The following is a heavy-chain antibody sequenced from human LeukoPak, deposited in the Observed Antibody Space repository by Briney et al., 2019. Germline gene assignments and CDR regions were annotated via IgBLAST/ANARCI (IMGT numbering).Heavy chain of an antibody. J-gene: IGHJ4*02. V-gene: IGHV1-18*01. CDR2: ISAYNGNT. CDR1: GYTFTSYG. CDR3: ARLNRNDFWSGYYFDY. Sequence: ASVKVSCKASGYTFTSYGISWVRQAPGQGLEWMGWISAYNGNTNYAQKLQGRVTMTTDTSTSTAYMELSSLRSEDTAVYYCARLNRNDFWSGYYFDYWGQGTLVTVSS. D-gene: IGHD3-3*01.